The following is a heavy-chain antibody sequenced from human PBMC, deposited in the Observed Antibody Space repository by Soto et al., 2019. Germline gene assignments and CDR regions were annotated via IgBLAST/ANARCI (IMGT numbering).Heavy chain of an antibody. CDR3: ARAEGAPYYYYYMDV. D-gene: IGHD3-16*01. CDR1: GYSFTSYW. V-gene: IGHV5-51*01. J-gene: IGHJ6*03. CDR2: IYPGDSDT. Sequence: GESLKISCKGSGYSFTSYWIGWVRQMPGKGLEWMGIIYPGDSDTRYSPSFQGQVTISADKSISTAYLQWSSLKASDTAMYYCARAEGAPYYYYYMDVWGKGTTVTVSS.